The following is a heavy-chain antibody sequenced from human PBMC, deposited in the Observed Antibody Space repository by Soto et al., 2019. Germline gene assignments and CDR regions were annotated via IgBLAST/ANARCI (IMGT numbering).Heavy chain of an antibody. V-gene: IGHV1-69*13. J-gene: IGHJ6*02. CDR3: ARREDTAMVTSSYYYGMDV. CDR2: IIPIFGTA. D-gene: IGHD5-18*01. CDR1: GGTFSSYA. Sequence: GASVKLTCKDSGGTFSSYAISWVRQAPGQGLEWMGGIIPIFGTANYAQKFQGRVTITADESTSTAYMELSSLRSEDTAVYYCARREDTAMVTSSYYYGMDVWGQGTTVTVSS.